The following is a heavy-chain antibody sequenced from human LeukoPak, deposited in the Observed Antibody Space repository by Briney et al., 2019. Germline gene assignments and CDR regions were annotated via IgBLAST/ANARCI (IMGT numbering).Heavy chain of an antibody. CDR3: ARDLVGDYCDSSCYYYAN. CDR1: GFTFSSYS. Sequence: GGSLRLSCAASGFTFSSYSMNWVRQAPGKGLEWVSSISSSSSYIYYADSVKGRFTISRDNAKNTLYLQMNTLRAEDTAVYFCARDLVGDYCDSSCYYYANWGQGTLVTVSS. D-gene: IGHD3-22*01. J-gene: IGHJ4*02. CDR2: ISSSSSYI. V-gene: IGHV3-21*01.